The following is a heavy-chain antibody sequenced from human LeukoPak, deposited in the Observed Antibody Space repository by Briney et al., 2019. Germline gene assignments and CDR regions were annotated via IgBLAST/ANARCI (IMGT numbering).Heavy chain of an antibody. CDR2: ISSSSSYI. Sequence: PWGSLRLSCAASGFTFSSYSMNWVRQAPGKGLEWVSIISSSSSYIYYADSVKGRFTISRDNAKNSLYLQMNSLRAEDTAVYYCARGSELGYCSGGSCYFEYWGQGTLVTVSS. CDR1: GFTFSSYS. CDR3: ARGSELGYCSGGSCYFEY. J-gene: IGHJ4*02. D-gene: IGHD2-15*01. V-gene: IGHV3-21*01.